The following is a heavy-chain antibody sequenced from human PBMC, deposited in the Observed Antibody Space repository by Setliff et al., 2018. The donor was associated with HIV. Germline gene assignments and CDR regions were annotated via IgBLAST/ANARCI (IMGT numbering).Heavy chain of an antibody. CDR3: ATMGGQGTHFDY. CDR2: VFHTGST. Sequence: PSETLSLTCSISGASISSGRYYWTWIRQPAGKGLEWIGHVFHTGSTNYNSSLKSRLTISTDTSKNQFHLNLSSVTATDTAVYYCATMGGQGTHFDYWGQGTLVTVSS. D-gene: IGHD1-26*01. CDR1: GASISSGRYY. V-gene: IGHV4-61*09. J-gene: IGHJ4*02.